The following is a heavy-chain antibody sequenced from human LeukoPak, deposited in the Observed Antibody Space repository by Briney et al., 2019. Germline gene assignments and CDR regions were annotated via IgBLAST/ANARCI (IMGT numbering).Heavy chain of an antibody. D-gene: IGHD6-19*01. CDR3: AREFRGWYRNNWFDP. J-gene: IGHJ5*02. V-gene: IGHV3-74*01. CDR2: ISEDGSTT. Sequence: GGSLRLSCAASGFTFSSYWMHWVRQVPGEGLVWVSRISEDGSTTNYADSVRGRFTISRDNVKNSLYLQMNSLRAEDTAVYYCAREFRGWYRNNWFDPWGQGTLVIVSS. CDR1: GFTFSSYW.